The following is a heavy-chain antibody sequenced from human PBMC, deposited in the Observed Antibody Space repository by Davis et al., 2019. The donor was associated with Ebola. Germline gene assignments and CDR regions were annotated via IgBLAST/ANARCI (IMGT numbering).Heavy chain of an antibody. CDR3: ALTKGKAARDFDH. J-gene: IGHJ4*02. Sequence: GESLKISCAASGFTSSSFEMNWVRQAPGKGLEWISYISSSGSSIYYADSVKGRFTISRDNAKNSLNLQMNSLRAEDTAVYYCALTKGKAARDFDHWGQGTLVTVSS. V-gene: IGHV3-48*03. D-gene: IGHD6-6*01. CDR2: ISSSGSSI. CDR1: GFTSSSFE.